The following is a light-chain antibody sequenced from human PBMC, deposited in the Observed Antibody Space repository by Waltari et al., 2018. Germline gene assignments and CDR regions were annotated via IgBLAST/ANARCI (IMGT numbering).Light chain of an antibody. Sequence: QSALPQPASVPGSPGQSIPISCTRTCSHVRCYNHVSWYQQLPGKTPKLIISEVSNRPSGVSDRFSGSKSGNTASLTIAGLQAEDEADYYCTSYTSISTRVFGGGTKLTVL. J-gene: IGLJ3*02. CDR3: TSYTSISTRV. CDR2: EVS. V-gene: IGLV2-14*01. CDR1: CSHVRCYNH.